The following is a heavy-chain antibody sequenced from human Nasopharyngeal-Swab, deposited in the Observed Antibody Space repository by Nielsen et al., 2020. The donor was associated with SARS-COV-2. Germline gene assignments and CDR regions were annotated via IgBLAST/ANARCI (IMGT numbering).Heavy chain of an antibody. CDR3: VRDNYGVDY. Sequence: GGSLRLSCAASGFTFRTHWMHWVRQAPGKGLEWISEIHGDGRNTNYADSVKGRFTISRDNAKSTLYLQMNSLRVEDTAVYYCVRDNYGVDYWGQGTLVTVSS. D-gene: IGHD3-10*01. V-gene: IGHV3-74*01. J-gene: IGHJ4*02. CDR1: GFTFRTHW. CDR2: IHGDGRNT.